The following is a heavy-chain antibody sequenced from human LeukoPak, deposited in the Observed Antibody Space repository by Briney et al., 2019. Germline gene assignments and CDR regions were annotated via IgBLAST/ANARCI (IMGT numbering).Heavy chain of an antibody. CDR3: AREYAGSMSRWFDP. J-gene: IGHJ5*02. Sequence: SETLSLTCTVSGGSISSYYWSWIRQPAGKGLEWIGRIHSGGSTNQNPSLKSRVTMSVDTSKNQFSLKLSSVTAADTAVYYCAREYAGSMSRWFDPWGQGTLVTVSS. CDR1: GGSISSYY. CDR2: IHSGGST. D-gene: IGHD3-10*01. V-gene: IGHV4-4*07.